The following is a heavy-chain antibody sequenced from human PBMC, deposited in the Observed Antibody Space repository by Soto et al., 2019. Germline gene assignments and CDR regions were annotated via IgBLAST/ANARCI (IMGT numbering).Heavy chain of an antibody. CDR3: ATNYGSGNYCYYGMDV. J-gene: IGHJ6*02. CDR1: GGSISSSSYY. V-gene: IGHV4-39*01. CDR2: IYYSGST. D-gene: IGHD3-10*01. Sequence: SETLSLTCTVSGGSISSSSYYWGWIRQPPGKGLEWIGSIYYSGSTYYNPSLKSRVTISVDTSKNQFSLKLSSVTAADTAVYYCATNYGSGNYCYYGMDVWGQGTTVTVSS.